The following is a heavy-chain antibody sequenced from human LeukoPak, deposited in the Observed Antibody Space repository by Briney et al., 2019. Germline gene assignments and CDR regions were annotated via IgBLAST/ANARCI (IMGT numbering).Heavy chain of an antibody. V-gene: IGHV3-9*01. CDR1: GFTFDDYA. CDR2: ISWNSGSI. D-gene: IGHD3-10*01. CDR3: ARGTSVRGVTPFDY. Sequence: GGSLRLSCAASGFTFDDYAMHWVRQAPGKGLEWVSGISWNSGSIGYADSVKGRFTISRDNAKNSLYLQMNSLRAEDTALYYCARGTSVRGVTPFDYWGQGTLVTVSS. J-gene: IGHJ4*02.